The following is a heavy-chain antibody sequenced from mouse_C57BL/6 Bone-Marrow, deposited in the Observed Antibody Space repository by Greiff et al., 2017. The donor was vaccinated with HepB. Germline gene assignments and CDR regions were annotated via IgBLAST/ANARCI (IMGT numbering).Heavy chain of an antibody. CDR1: GYTFTSYW. J-gene: IGHJ2*01. Sequence: QVQLMQPGAELVRPGTSVKLSCKASGYTFTSYWMPWVKQRPGQGLEWIGVIDPSDSYTNYNHKFKGKATLTVDTSSSTAYMQLSSLTSEDSAVYYCARDTRFDDWGQGTTLTVSS. CDR2: IDPSDSYT. CDR3: ARDTRFDD. V-gene: IGHV1-59*01. D-gene: IGHD5-1-1*01.